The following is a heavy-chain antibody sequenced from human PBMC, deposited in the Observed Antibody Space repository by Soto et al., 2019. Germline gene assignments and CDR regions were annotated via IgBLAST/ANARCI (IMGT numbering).Heavy chain of an antibody. CDR1: GGTFSSYA. V-gene: IGHV1-69*06. Sequence: SVKVSCKASGGTFSSYAISWVRQAPGQGLEWMGGIIPIFGTANYAQKFQGRVTITADKSTSTAYMELSSLRSEDTAVYYCASGDLWFGESYGMDVWGQGTTVTVSS. CDR2: IIPIFGTA. CDR3: ASGDLWFGESYGMDV. D-gene: IGHD3-10*01. J-gene: IGHJ6*02.